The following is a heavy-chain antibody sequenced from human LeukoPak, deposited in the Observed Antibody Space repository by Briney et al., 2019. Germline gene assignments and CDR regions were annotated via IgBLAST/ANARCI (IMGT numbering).Heavy chain of an antibody. V-gene: IGHV1-69*05. CDR1: GYTFTSYG. J-gene: IGHJ4*02. D-gene: IGHD6-6*01. CDR3: AREGSIAARSQAFDY. CDR2: IIPIFGTA. Sequence: GASVKVSCKASGYTFTSYGISWVRQAPGQGLEWMGGIIPIFGTANYAQKFQGRVTITTDESTSTAYMELSSLRSEDTAVYYCAREGSIAARSQAFDYWGQGTLVTVSS.